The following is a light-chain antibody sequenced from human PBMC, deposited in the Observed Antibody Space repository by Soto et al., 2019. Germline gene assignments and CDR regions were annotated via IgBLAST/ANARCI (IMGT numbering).Light chain of an antibody. V-gene: IGLV2-14*01. CDR1: SSDVGGYNY. J-gene: IGLJ2*01. Sequence: QSALTQPASVSWSPGQSITISCTGTSSDVGGYNYVYWYQQHPGKAPKLMIYDVSNRPSGVSNRFSGSKTGNTASLTISGLQAEDEADYYSSSYTSSSTLVVFGGGTNLPVL. CDR2: DVS. CDR3: SSYTSSSTLVV.